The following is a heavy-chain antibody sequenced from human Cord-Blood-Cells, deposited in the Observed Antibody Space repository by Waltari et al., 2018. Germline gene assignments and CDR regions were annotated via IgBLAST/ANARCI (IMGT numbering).Heavy chain of an antibody. J-gene: IGHJ6*02. CDR3: ARKFANYYGSGSYYTNYGMDV. CDR1: GFTFSSSG. D-gene: IGHD3-10*01. Sequence: QVQLVESGGGVVQPGRSLRLSCAASGFTFSSSGMPWVRQAPGKGLVWVAVIWYDGSNKYYADSVKGRFTISRDNSKNTLYLQMNSLRAEDTAVYYCARKFANYYGSGSYYTNYGMDVWGQGTTVTVSS. CDR2: IWYDGSNK. V-gene: IGHV3-33*01.